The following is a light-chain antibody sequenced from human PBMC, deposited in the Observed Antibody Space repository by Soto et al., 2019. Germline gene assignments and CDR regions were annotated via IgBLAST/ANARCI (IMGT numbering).Light chain of an antibody. V-gene: IGKV1-5*01. CDR2: DAS. Sequence: DIQMTQSPSTLSASVGDRVTITCRASQSISSWLAWYQQKPGKAPKLLIYDASSLESGVPSRFSGSGSGTEFTLTISSLQPDDFATYYCQQYNSYSPRETFGPGTKVDIK. J-gene: IGKJ3*01. CDR3: QQYNSYSPRET. CDR1: QSISSW.